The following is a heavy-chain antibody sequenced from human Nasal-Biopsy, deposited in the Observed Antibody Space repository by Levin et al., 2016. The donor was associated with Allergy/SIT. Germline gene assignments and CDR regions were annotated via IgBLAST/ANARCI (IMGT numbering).Heavy chain of an antibody. CDR2: ISWDGSFT. D-gene: IGHD3-22*01. V-gene: IGHV3-43*02. CDR1: GFIFGDYA. Sequence: GESLKISCTASGFIFGDYAMHWVRQVPGKGLEWVSIISWDGSFTNYVDSVKGRFTISRDNSKNSLFLQMNSLRAEDTALYSCVKGAPWGSYDKSGSDAFDIWGQGTMVIVSS. CDR3: VKGAPWGSYDKSGSDAFDI. J-gene: IGHJ3*02.